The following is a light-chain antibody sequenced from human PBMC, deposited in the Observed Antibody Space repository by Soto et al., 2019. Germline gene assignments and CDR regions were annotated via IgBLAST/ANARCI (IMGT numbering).Light chain of an antibody. CDR3: SSYTSSSTVV. V-gene: IGLV2-14*01. CDR2: DVS. J-gene: IGLJ2*01. CDR1: SSDVGAYNY. Sequence: QSVLTQPASVSGSPGQLITISCTGTSSDVGAYNYVSWYQQHPGKAPKLMIYDVSNRPSGVSNRFSGSKSGNTPSLTISGLQAEDEADYYCSSYTSSSTVVFGGGTKLTVL.